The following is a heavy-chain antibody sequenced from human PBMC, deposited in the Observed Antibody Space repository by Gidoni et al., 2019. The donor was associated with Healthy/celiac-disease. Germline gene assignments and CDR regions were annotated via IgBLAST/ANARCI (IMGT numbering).Heavy chain of an antibody. J-gene: IGHJ4*02. Sequence: RQAPGKGLEWVSGISWNSGSIGYADSVKGRFTISRDNAKNSLYLQMNSLRAEDTALYYCAKDILSWVGGYFDYWGQGTLVTVSS. V-gene: IGHV3-9*01. CDR3: AKDILSWVGGYFDY. CDR2: ISWNSGSI. D-gene: IGHD3-3*02.